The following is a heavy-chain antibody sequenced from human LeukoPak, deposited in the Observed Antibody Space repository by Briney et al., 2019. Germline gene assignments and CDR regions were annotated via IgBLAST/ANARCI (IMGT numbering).Heavy chain of an antibody. D-gene: IGHD3-22*01. CDR1: GFTFSSYA. CDR2: ISGSGGST. V-gene: IGHV3-23*01. J-gene: IGHJ4*02. CDR3: ANEPDSSGYYYYFDY. Sequence: GGSLRLSCAASGFTFSSYAMSWVRQAPGKGLEWVSAISGSGGSTYYADSVKGRFTISRDNSKNTLYLQMNSLRAEDTAVYYCANEPDSSGYYYYFDYWGQGTLVTVSS.